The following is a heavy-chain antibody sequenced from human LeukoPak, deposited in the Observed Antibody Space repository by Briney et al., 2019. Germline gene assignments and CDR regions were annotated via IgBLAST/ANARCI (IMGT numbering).Heavy chain of an antibody. Sequence: GGSLRLSCAASGFTFSSYAMSWVRQAPGKGLEWVSAIRGSGGSTYYADSVRGRFTISRDNSKNKLYVHMNSLRAEDTAIYYCAKDLVDYGNDGPGAFHIWGQGTMVTVSS. D-gene: IGHD4-11*01. CDR3: AKDLVDYGNDGPGAFHI. V-gene: IGHV3-23*01. J-gene: IGHJ3*02. CDR1: GFTFSSYA. CDR2: IRGSGGST.